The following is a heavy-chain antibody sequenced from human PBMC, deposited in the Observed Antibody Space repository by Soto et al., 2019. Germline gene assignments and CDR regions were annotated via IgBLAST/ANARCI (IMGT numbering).Heavy chain of an antibody. D-gene: IGHD6-19*01. V-gene: IGHV4-39*01. CDR1: GSSISSSSYY. Sequence: SETLSLTCTVSGSSISSSSYYWGWIRQPPGKGLEWIGSIYYSGSTYYNPSLKSRVTISVDTSKNQFSLNLSSVTAADTAVYYCARQRIAVASVDHWGQGTLVTVAS. CDR3: ARQRIAVASVDH. J-gene: IGHJ4*02. CDR2: IYYSGST.